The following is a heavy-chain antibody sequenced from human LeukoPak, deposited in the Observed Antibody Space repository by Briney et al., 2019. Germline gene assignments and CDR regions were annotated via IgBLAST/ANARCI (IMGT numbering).Heavy chain of an antibody. J-gene: IGHJ4*02. D-gene: IGHD4-11*01. CDR2: IKQDGGET. CDR3: TREDHSNYNY. V-gene: IGHV3-7*01. CDR1: GFTFSSYG. Sequence: GGSLRLSCAASGFTFSSYGMHWVRQAPGKGLEWVASIKQDGGETFYVDSVKGRFTISRDNAKNSLYLQMNSLRAEDTAVYYCTREDHSNYNYWGQGTLVTVSS.